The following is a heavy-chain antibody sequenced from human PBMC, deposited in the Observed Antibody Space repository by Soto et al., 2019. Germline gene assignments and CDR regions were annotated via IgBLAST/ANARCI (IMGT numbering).Heavy chain of an antibody. D-gene: IGHD3-22*01. V-gene: IGHV3-13*05. J-gene: IGHJ6*02. Sequence: GGSLRLSCAASGFTFSSYDMHWVRQATGKGLEWVSAIGTAGDPYYPGSVKGRFTISRENAKNSLYLQMNSLSAGDTAVYYCARGGNSSGYYYGYYYYGMDVWGQGTTVTVSS. CDR2: IGTAGDP. CDR3: ARGGNSSGYYYGYYYYGMDV. CDR1: GFTFSSYD.